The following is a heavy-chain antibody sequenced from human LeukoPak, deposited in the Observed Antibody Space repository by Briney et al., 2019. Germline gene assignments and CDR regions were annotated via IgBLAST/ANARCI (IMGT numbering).Heavy chain of an antibody. J-gene: IGHJ4*02. D-gene: IGHD1-1*01. CDR1: GFPFIEYS. CDR2: IGIDSGNT. CDR3: ARDHNYAFDN. Sequence: GGSLRLSCTASGFPFIEYSMNWVRQAPGKGLEWISYIGIDSGNTKYADSVRGRSTISADKAKNSLYPQMNSLRVEDTAVYYCARDHNYAFDNWGQGTLVSVAS. V-gene: IGHV3-48*01.